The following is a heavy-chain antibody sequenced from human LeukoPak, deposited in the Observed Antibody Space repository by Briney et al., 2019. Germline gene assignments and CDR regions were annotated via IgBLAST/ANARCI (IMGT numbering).Heavy chain of an antibody. CDR3: ARIDITMTRGADY. J-gene: IGHJ4*02. CDR1: RYTLTGYG. D-gene: IGHD3-22*01. V-gene: IGHV1-18*01. Sequence: ASVSVSCQASRYTLTGYGIRSGRQAPGQRLECVVWISAYNGNTNYAQKLQGRVTMNTDTSTSTAYMELRSLRSDDTAVYYCARIDITMTRGADYWGQGTLVTVSS. CDR2: ISAYNGNT.